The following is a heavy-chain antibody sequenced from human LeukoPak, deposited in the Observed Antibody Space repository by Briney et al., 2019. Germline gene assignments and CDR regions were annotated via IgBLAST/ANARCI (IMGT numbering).Heavy chain of an antibody. CDR2: IYHSGST. CDR1: GGSISSGGYY. Sequence: SQTLSLTCTVSGGSISSGGYYWSWIRQPPGKGLEWIGYIYHSGSTYYNPSLKSRVTISVDRSKNQFSLKLSSVTAADTAVYYCARLGLRLGELFRSGDAFDIWGQGTMVTASS. D-gene: IGHD3-16*01. V-gene: IGHV4-30-2*01. CDR3: ARLGLRLGELFRSGDAFDI. J-gene: IGHJ3*02.